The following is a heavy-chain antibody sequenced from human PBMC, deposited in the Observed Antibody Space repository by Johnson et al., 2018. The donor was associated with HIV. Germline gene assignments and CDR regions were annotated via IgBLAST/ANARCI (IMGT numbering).Heavy chain of an antibody. D-gene: IGHD3-3*01. V-gene: IGHV3-30-3*02. J-gene: IGHJ3*02. CDR3: ANDFWSGSGI. CDR2: IIFDGVYK. Sequence: QVQLVESGGGVVQPGTSLTLSCAASGFPFRDSAMHWVRQAPGRGMEWLAVIIFDGVYKHHAESVRGRFTISRDNSKATLYLQMNSLRAEDTAVYYCANDFWSGSGIWGQGTMVTVSS. CDR1: GFPFRDSA.